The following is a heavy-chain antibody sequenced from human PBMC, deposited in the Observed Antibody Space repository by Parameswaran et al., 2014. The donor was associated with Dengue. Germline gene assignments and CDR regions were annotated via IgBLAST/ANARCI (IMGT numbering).Heavy chain of an antibody. CDR2: ISYDGSNK. Sequence: WIRQPPGKGLEWVAVISYDGSNKYYADSVKGRFTISRDNSKNTLYLQMNSLRAEDAAAYYCARDVAKAGTTLYYYYYYGMDVWGQGTTVTVSS. CDR3: ARDVAKAGTTLYYYYYYGMDV. V-gene: IGHV3-30*16. D-gene: IGHD1-7*01. J-gene: IGHJ6*02.